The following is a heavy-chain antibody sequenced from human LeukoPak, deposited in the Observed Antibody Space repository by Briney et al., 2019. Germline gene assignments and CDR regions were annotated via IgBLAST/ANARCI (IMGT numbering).Heavy chain of an antibody. D-gene: IGHD1-26*01. J-gene: IGHJ4*02. CDR1: GYSFTSYW. V-gene: IGHV5-51*01. CDR3: ARQSSYSGSSGRPLLH. Sequence: GESLKISCKGSGYSFTSYWIGWVRQLPGKGLEWMGIIYPGDSDTRYSPSFQGQVTISADKSTSTAYLQWSSLKASDTAMYYCARQSSYSGSSGRPLLHWGQGTLVTVSS. CDR2: IYPGDSDT.